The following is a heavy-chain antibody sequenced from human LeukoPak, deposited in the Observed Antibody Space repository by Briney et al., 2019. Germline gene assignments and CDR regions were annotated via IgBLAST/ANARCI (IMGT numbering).Heavy chain of an antibody. D-gene: IGHD2-2*01. Sequence: HSGGSLRLSCAASGFTVSSNYMSWVRQAPGKGLEWVSVIYSGGSTYYADSVKGRFTISRDNSKNTLYLQMTSLRAEDTAVYYCARGSRQLPIDYWGQGTLVTVSS. CDR2: IYSGGST. V-gene: IGHV3-53*01. CDR3: ARGSRQLPIDY. CDR1: GFTVSSNY. J-gene: IGHJ4*02.